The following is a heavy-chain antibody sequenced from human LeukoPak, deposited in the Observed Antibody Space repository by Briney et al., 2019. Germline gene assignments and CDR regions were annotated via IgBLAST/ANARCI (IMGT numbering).Heavy chain of an antibody. V-gene: IGHV4-34*01. D-gene: IGHD2-2*01. CDR2: INDSGST. CDR1: GGSFSGYY. CDR3: ARGKKRSGCSTPSCYASNYYYYYMDV. J-gene: IGHJ6*03. Sequence: SETLSLTCAVYGGSFSGYYWSWIRQPPGKGLEWVGEINDSGSTKYNPSLTSRVTISVDTSKIQFSLKLSSVTAADTAVYYCARGKKRSGCSTPSCYASNYYYYYMDVWGKGTTVTVSS.